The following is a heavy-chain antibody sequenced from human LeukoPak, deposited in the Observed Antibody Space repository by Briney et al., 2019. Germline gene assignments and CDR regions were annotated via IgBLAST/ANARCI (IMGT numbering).Heavy chain of an antibody. V-gene: IGHV3-33*06. D-gene: IGHD5-18*01. J-gene: IGHJ4*02. CDR2: IWYDGSNK. Sequence: PGGSLRLSCAASGFTFSSYGMHWVRQAPGKGLEWVAVIWYDGSNKYYADSVKGRFTISRDNSKNTLYLQMNSLRAEDTAVYYCAKELDTAMVDYWGQGTLVTVSS. CDR3: AKELDTAMVDY. CDR1: GFTFSSYG.